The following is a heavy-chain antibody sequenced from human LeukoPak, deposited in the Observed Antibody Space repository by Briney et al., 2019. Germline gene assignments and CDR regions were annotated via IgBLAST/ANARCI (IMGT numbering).Heavy chain of an antibody. D-gene: IGHD2-15*01. CDR2: IYGSDDKT. J-gene: IGHJ5*02. Sequence: GGSLRLSCVVCGFTFSNYAASGVRQAPGKALVLGSGIYGSDDKTVYGDAVKGRFTISRDNSQNPLYLQMNSVRADDTAVYYCAKSQGYYDALGQGALVTVSS. CDR1: GFTFSNYA. V-gene: IGHV3-23*01. CDR3: AKSQGYYDA.